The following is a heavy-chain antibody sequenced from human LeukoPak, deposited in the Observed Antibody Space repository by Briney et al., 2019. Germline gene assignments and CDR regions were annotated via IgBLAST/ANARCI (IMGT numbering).Heavy chain of an antibody. Sequence: GGSLRLSCAASGFTFNSYSIHWVRQAPGKGLEYVSGISNNGDATYYINSVKGRFIISRDNSKNTLYLQMGSLRAEDMVVYYCARGYVLRGVHFDCWGRGTLVTVSS. CDR2: ISNNGDAT. V-gene: IGHV3-64*01. J-gene: IGHJ4*02. D-gene: IGHD3-10*01. CDR3: ARGYVLRGVHFDC. CDR1: GFTFNSYS.